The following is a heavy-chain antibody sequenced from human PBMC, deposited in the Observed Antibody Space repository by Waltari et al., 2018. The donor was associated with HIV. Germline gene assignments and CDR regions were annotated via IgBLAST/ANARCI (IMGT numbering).Heavy chain of an antibody. CDR2: FYHRGSP. CDR3: ARGLVDTRAYDPAHPPEWSFYGLDV. CDR1: GASVSSASYH. J-gene: IGHJ6*02. Sequence: QVQLQESGPGLVKPSETLSLTCSVSGASVSSASYHWNWVRQLPGKGLEWIANFYHRGSPRYNPSLKSRVTISGDTSKNHFSLRLTAVTAADTAMYFCARGLVDTRAYDPAHPPEWSFYGLDVWGHGTTVAISS. D-gene: IGHD3-16*01. V-gene: IGHV4-61*03.